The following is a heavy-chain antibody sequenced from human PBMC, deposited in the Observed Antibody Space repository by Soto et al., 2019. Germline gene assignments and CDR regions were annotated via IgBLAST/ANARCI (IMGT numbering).Heavy chain of an antibody. Sequence: SETLSLTCTVSGGSISSGGYYWCWIRQHPGKGLEWIGYIYYSGSTYYNPSLKSRVTISVDTSKNQFSLKLSSVTAADTAVYYCARVGRENYDSSGYYGGTVGYFDYWGQGXLVTVSS. CDR1: GGSISSGGYY. CDR2: IYYSGST. CDR3: ARVGRENYDSSGYYGGTVGYFDY. V-gene: IGHV4-31*03. J-gene: IGHJ4*02. D-gene: IGHD3-22*01.